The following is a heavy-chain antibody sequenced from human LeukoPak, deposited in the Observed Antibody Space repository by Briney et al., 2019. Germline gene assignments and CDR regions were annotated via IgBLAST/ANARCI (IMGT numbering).Heavy chain of an antibody. Sequence: SGTLSLTCAVSGGSISSGSYYWSWIRQPAGKGLEWIGRIYTSGSTNYNPSLKSRVTISVDTSKNQFSLKLSSVTAADTAVYYCARESFVPKFDPWGQGTLVTVSS. D-gene: IGHD3-10*01. J-gene: IGHJ5*02. CDR2: IYTSGST. CDR3: ARESFVPKFDP. CDR1: GGSISSGSYY. V-gene: IGHV4-61*02.